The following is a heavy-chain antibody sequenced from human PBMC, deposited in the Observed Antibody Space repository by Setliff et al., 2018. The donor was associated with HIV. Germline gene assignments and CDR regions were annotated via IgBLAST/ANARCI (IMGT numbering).Heavy chain of an antibody. V-gene: IGHV4-31*03. CDR3: AREAMYYYDTSGHPQGFDY. J-gene: IGHJ4*02. D-gene: IGHD3-22*01. CDR2: IYYIGIT. Sequence: SETLSLTCTVSGDSISGAGFYWTWILQLPGNFLYLIGSIYYIGITYYNPSLKSRVTISLGTSRWQFSLTLNSVSAADTAVYFCAREAMYYYDTSGHPQGFDYWGQGTLVTVSS. CDR1: GDSISGAGFY.